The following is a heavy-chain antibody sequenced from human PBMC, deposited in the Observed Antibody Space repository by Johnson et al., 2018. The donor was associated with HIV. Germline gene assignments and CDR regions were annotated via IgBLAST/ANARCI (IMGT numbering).Heavy chain of an antibody. CDR1: GFTFSSYG. J-gene: IGHJ3*02. D-gene: IGHD3-10*01. CDR2: ISAGGGKT. CDR3: AKDRGLWFGDDDFDI. V-gene: IGHV3-NL1*01. Sequence: QVHLVESGGGVVQPWRSLRLSCAASGFTFSSYGMHWVRQAPGKGLEWVSAISAGGGKTYYADLVGARFTISRDNSKNTLYLQMDSLRAEDTAVYYCAKDRGLWFGDDDFDIWGQGTMVTVSS.